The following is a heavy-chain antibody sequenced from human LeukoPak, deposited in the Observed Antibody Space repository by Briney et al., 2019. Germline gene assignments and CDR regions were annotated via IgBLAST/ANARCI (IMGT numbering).Heavy chain of an antibody. CDR1: GFTVSSNY. Sequence: PGGSLRLSCAASGFTVSSNYMSWVRQAPGKGLEWVSVIYSGGSTYYADSVKGRFTISRDNSKNTLYLQMNSLRAEDTAVYYCASWQLPHHVDYWGQGTLVTVSS. V-gene: IGHV3-53*01. CDR3: ASWQLPHHVDY. J-gene: IGHJ4*02. CDR2: IYSGGST. D-gene: IGHD1-7*01.